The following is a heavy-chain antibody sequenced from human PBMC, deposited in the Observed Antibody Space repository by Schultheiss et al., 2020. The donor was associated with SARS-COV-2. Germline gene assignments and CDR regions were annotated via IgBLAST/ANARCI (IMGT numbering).Heavy chain of an antibody. CDR2: IYYSGST. Sequence: SETLSLTCTVSGGSISSYYWSWIRQPPGKGLEWIGYIYYSGSTNYNPSLKSRVTISVDTSKNQFSLKLSSVTAADTAVYYCARWGRWGYYGMDVWGQGTTVTVSS. V-gene: IGHV4-59*01. J-gene: IGHJ6*02. D-gene: IGHD7-27*01. CDR1: GGSISSYY. CDR3: ARWGRWGYYGMDV.